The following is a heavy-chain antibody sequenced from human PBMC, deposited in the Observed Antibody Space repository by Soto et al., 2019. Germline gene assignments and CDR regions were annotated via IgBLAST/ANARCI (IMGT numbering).Heavy chain of an antibody. Sequence: QMQLVQSGPEVKKPGTSVKVSCKASGFTFTSSAVQWVRQARGQRLEWIGWIAVGSGNTNYAQKFQERVTITRDMSTSTAYMELSSLRSEDTAVYYCAAEVNFWSGYYGFDPWGQGTLVTVSS. CDR3: AAEVNFWSGYYGFDP. D-gene: IGHD3-3*01. J-gene: IGHJ5*02. CDR2: IAVGSGNT. CDR1: GFTFTSSA. V-gene: IGHV1-58*01.